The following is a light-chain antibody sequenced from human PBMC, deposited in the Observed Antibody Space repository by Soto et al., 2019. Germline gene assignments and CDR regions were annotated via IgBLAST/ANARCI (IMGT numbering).Light chain of an antibody. CDR3: QHYNNYLWT. CDR2: AAS. J-gene: IGKJ1*01. V-gene: IGKV1-6*01. Sequence: AIQMTQSPSSLSASVGDRVTITCRASQGIGNDLGWYQQKPGKAPKLLIYAASNLQSGVPSRFSGGGSGTDFTLTISSLQPDDFATYYCQHYNNYLWTFGQGTKVDIK. CDR1: QGIGND.